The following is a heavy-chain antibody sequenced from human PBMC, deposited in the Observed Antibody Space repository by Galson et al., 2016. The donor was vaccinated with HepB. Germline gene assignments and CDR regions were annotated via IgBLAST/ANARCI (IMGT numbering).Heavy chain of an antibody. V-gene: IGHV3-23*01. D-gene: IGHD5-18*01. CDR3: AKDGGDSDGTYDY. Sequence: LRLSCAASGFSFSNYAMSWVRQAPGKGLEWVSGTYGGGHKTHYAESLKGRFTVSRDNSENTLYLQMNSLRVDDTAVYYCAKDGGDSDGTYDYWGQGTLVTVSS. J-gene: IGHJ4*02. CDR1: GFSFSNYA. CDR2: TYGGGHKT.